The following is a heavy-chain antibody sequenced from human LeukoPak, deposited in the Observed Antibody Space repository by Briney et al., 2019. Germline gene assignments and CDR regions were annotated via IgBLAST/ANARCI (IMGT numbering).Heavy chain of an antibody. V-gene: IGHV4-4*02. Sequence: SGTLSLTCAVSGGSISSRNWWSWVRQPPGKGLEWIGEIHHSGSTNYNPSLKSRVTISVDKSKNQFSLKMNSVTAADTAVYYCARSRDYSSGWYLMFDYWGQGTLVTVSS. CDR2: IHHSGST. J-gene: IGHJ4*02. CDR3: ARSRDYSSGWYLMFDY. D-gene: IGHD6-19*01. CDR1: GGSISSRNW.